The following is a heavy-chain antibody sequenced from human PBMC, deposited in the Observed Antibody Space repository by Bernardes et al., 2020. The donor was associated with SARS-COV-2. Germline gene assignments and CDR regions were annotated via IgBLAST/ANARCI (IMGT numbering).Heavy chain of an antibody. CDR1: GFTFDDFA. CDR2: ISWNSGSI. V-gene: IGHV3-9*01. Sequence: GGSLRLSCAASGFTFDDFAMHWVRQAPGKGLEWVSGISWNSGSIGYAASVKGRFTISRDNAKNSLYLQMNVVRGEDTATYYCARATETNCANRICDGRWFEPWGQGTLVTVSP. D-gene: IGHD2-8*01. J-gene: IGHJ5*02. CDR3: ARATETNCANRICDGRWFEP.